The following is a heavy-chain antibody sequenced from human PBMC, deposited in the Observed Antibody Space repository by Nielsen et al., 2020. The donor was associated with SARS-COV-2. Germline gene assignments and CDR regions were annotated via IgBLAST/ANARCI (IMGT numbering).Heavy chain of an antibody. CDR2: FFYSGST. V-gene: IGHV4-39*01. J-gene: IGHJ5*02. D-gene: IGHD7-27*01. Sequence: SETLSLTCIVSDGSISSSTYYWGWIRQPPGKGLEWIGSFFYSGSTYYNPSLRSRVTISVDTSKNQFSLKLSSVTAADTAVYYCAIRLANWGRGPKGNWFDPWGQGTLVTVSS. CDR3: AIRLANWGRGPKGNWFDP. CDR1: DGSISSSTYY.